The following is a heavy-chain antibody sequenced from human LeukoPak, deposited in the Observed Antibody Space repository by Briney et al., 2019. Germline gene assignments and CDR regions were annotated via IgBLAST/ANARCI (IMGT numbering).Heavy chain of an antibody. Sequence: GGSLRLSCAAPGFTFSSYEMDWVRQAPGKGVEWISYISSSNTIYHADSVKGRFTISRDNANNSLYLQMNSLRAEDTAVYYCARDHYYGSGSFDYWGQGALVTVSS. D-gene: IGHD3-10*01. J-gene: IGHJ4*02. CDR1: GFTFSSYE. CDR2: ISSSNTI. CDR3: ARDHYYGSGSFDY. V-gene: IGHV3-48*03.